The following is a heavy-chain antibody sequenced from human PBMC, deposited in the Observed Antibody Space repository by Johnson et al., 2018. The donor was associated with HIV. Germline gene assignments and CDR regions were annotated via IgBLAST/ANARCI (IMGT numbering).Heavy chain of an antibody. CDR3: ARDVRGYYDSSGYPYLDAFDI. V-gene: IGHV3-43*01. CDR1: GFTFDDYT. CDR2: ISWDGGST. Sequence: VQLVESGGGVVQPGRSLRLSCAASGFTFDDYTMHWVRQAPGKGLEWVSLISWDGGSTYYADSVKGRFTISRDNSKNSLYLQMNSLRAEDTALYYCARDVRGYYDSSGYPYLDAFDIWGQGTMVTVFS. J-gene: IGHJ3*02. D-gene: IGHD3-22*01.